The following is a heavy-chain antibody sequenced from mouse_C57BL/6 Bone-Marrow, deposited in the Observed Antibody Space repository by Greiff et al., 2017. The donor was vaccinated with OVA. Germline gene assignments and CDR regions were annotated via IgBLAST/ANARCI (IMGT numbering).Heavy chain of an antibody. V-gene: IGHV3-8*01. CDR1: GYSITSDY. Sequence: EVQGVESGPGLAKPSQTLSLTCSVTGYSITSDYWNWIRKFPGNKLEYMGYISYSGSTYYNPSLKSRISITRDTSKNQYYLQLNSVTTEDTATYYCARDGLYGNYRSGYFDVWGTGTTVTVSS. CDR3: ARDGLYGNYRSGYFDV. CDR2: ISYSGST. D-gene: IGHD2-1*01. J-gene: IGHJ1*03.